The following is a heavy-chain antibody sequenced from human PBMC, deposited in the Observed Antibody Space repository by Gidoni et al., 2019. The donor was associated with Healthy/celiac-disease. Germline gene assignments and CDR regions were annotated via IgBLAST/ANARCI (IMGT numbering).Heavy chain of an antibody. D-gene: IGHD2-21*02. CDR2: IYYSGST. Sequence: QLQLPESAPGLVKPSETLSLTCTVSGGSISSSSYYWGWNRQPPGKGLDWIGRIYYSGSTYYNPSLNSRVTISVDTSKNQCSLKLSSVTAADTAVYYCARAQGDEIYYFDYWGQGTLVTVSS. CDR3: ARAQGDEIYYFDY. J-gene: IGHJ4*02. V-gene: IGHV4-39*07. CDR1: GGSISSSSYY.